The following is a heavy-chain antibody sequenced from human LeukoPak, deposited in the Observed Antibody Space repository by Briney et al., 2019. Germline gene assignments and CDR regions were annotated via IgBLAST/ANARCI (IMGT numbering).Heavy chain of an antibody. Sequence: SETLSLTCTVSGGSVSSGNYYWSWIRQPPGKGLEWIGYIYYSGSTNYNPSLKSRVTISVDTSKNQFSLKLSSVTAADTAVYYCARHTGGALAQFDYWGQGTLVTVSS. CDR1: GGSVSSGNYY. D-gene: IGHD3-10*01. CDR2: IYYSGST. CDR3: ARHTGGALAQFDY. J-gene: IGHJ4*02. V-gene: IGHV4-61*01.